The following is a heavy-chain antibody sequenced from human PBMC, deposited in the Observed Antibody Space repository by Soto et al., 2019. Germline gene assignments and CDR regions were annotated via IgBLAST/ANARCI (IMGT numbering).Heavy chain of an antibody. CDR1: GGTFSSYT. CDR2: IIPILGIA. CDR3: ARGVVPAAYDY. V-gene: IGHV1-69*02. D-gene: IGHD2-2*01. Sequence: QVQLVQSGAEVKKPGSSVKVSCKASGGTFSSYTISWVRQAPGQGLEWMGRIIPILGIANYAQKFQGRVTITADKATSTAYMGLSSLRSEDTAVYYCARGVVPAAYDYWGQGTLVTVSS. J-gene: IGHJ4*02.